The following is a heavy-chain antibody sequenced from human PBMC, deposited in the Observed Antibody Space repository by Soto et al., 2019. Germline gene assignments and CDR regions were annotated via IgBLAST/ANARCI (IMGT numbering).Heavy chain of an antibody. J-gene: IGHJ4*02. CDR2: ISYDGSNK. CDR1: GFTFSSYA. D-gene: IGHD1-26*01. CDR3: ARASGGYYYFDY. Sequence: PGGSLRLSCAASGFTFSSYAMHWVRQAPGKGLEWVAVISYDGSNKYYADSVKGRFTISRDNSKNTLYLQMNSLRAEDTAVYYCARASGGYYYFDYWGQGTLVTVSS. V-gene: IGHV3-30-3*01.